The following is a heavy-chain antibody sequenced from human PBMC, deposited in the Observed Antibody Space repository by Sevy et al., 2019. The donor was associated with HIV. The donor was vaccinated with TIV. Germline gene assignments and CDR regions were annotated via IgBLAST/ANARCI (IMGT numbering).Heavy chain of an antibody. D-gene: IGHD2-8*01. Sequence: GGSLRLSCAASGFTFSKYSMSWVRQPPGKGLEWVSTLSFGWGEINNADYVKGRFTISRDNSKNSLYLQMDNRGAEDTAVYYCAREGCTKPHDYWGQGTLVTVSS. CDR1: GFTFSKYS. CDR2: LSFGWGEI. J-gene: IGHJ4*02. V-gene: IGHV3-23*01. CDR3: AREGCTKPHDY.